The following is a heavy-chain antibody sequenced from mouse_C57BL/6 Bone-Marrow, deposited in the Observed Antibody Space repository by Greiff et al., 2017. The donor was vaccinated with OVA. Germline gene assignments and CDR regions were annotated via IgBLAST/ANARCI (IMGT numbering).Heavy chain of an antibody. CDR2: IDPENGDT. D-gene: IGHD3-1*01. V-gene: IGHV14-4*01. Sequence: EVQLVESGAELVRPGASVKLSCTASGFNIKDDYMHWVKQRPEQGLEWIGWIDPENGDTEYASKFQGKATITADTSSNTAYLQLSSLTSEDTAVYYCTTWGAFAYWGQGTLVTVSA. CDR3: TTWGAFAY. J-gene: IGHJ3*01. CDR1: GFNIKDDY.